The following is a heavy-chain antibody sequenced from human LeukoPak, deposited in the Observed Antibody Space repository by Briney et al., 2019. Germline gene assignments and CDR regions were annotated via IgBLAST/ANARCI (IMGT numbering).Heavy chain of an antibody. V-gene: IGHV3-21*01. J-gene: IGHJ4*02. CDR3: AREGVAARPLDY. D-gene: IGHD6-6*01. CDR2: ISSSSSYI. Sequence: WVRQAPGXGLEWVSSISSSSSYIYYADSVKGRFTISRDNAKNSLYLQMNSLRAEDTAVYYCAREGVAARPLDYWGQGTLVTVSS.